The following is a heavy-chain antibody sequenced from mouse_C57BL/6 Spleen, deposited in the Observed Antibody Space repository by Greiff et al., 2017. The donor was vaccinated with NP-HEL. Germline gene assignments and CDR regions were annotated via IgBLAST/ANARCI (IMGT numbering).Heavy chain of an antibody. Sequence: QVQLQQSGAELVKPGASVKISCKASGYAFSSYWMNWVKQRPGKGLEWIGQIYPGDGDTNYNGKFKGKATLTADKSSSTAYMQLSSLTSEDSAVYFCASKVLRENYFDYWGQGTTLTVSS. J-gene: IGHJ2*01. D-gene: IGHD1-1*01. CDR3: ASKVLRENYFDY. V-gene: IGHV1-80*01. CDR1: GYAFSSYW. CDR2: IYPGDGDT.